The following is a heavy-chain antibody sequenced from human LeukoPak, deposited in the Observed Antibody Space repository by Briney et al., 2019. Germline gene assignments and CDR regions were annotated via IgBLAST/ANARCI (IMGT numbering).Heavy chain of an antibody. Sequence: KPSETLSLTCAVYGGSFSGYYWSWIRQPPGKGLEWIGEINPCGSTNYNPSHKSRVTISVDTSKNQFSLKLSSVTAADTAVYYCARGRTTSLSYFDYWGQGTLVTVSS. D-gene: IGHD1-1*01. CDR3: ARGRTTSLSYFDY. CDR2: INPCGST. V-gene: IGHV4-34*01. J-gene: IGHJ4*02. CDR1: GGSFSGYY.